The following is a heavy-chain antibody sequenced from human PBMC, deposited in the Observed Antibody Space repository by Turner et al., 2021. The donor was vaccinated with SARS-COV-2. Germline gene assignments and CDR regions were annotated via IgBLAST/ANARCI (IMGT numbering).Heavy chain of an antibody. Sequence: VQLVESGGGVVQPGRSLRLPRVSSGFTFSSFAMHWVRQAPGEGLEWVAAIVYDGSNEFYADSVKGRFTISRDNSKNTLFLQMNSLKAEDSAVYYCAKDVTRGVEGRQGVGAWDYWGQGTLVTVSS. CDR3: AKDVTRGVEGRQGVGAWDY. J-gene: IGHJ4*02. CDR1: GFTFSSFA. CDR2: IVYDGSNE. V-gene: IGHV3-30-3*01. D-gene: IGHD1-1*01.